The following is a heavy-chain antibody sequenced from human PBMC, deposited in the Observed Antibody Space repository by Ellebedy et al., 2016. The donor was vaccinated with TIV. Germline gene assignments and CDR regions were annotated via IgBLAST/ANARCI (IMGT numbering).Heavy chain of an antibody. Sequence: GESLTISCVASGFSFSSYALSWVSQASGRGLEWVSGIVGSGATKYADSVKGRFSISRDNSKSTVDLQMNSLRADDTAIYYCEKDRIFGDGYWVFDFWGQGTVVTVST. V-gene: IGHV3-23*01. CDR2: IVGSGATK. CDR1: GFSFSSYA. J-gene: IGHJ4*02. CDR3: EKDRIFGDGYWVFDF. D-gene: IGHD5-18*01.